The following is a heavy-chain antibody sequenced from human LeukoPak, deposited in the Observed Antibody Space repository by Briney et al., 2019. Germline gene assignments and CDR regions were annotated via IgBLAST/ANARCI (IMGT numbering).Heavy chain of an antibody. D-gene: IGHD2/OR15-2a*01. Sequence: PGGSLILSCVASAFKFSSYAMNWVRQAPGRGLEWVAGISGGGAGTYYVDSVKGRFTISRDNSKNTLYLQMNSLGAEDTAVYYCAKLVSTTQMGDYWGQGTPVTVSS. CDR1: AFKFSSYA. CDR3: AKLVSTTQMGDY. V-gene: IGHV3-23*01. J-gene: IGHJ4*02. CDR2: ISGGGAGT.